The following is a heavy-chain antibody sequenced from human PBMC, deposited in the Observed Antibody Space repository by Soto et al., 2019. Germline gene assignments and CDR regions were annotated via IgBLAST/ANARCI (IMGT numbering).Heavy chain of an antibody. J-gene: IGHJ6*02. CDR2: INPKTAAT. CDR3: ERIKWRLDYYSGMDV. D-gene: IGHD5-12*01. V-gene: IGHV1-2*02. CDR1: GYTFSDYF. Sequence: ASVKVSCKASGYTFSDYFIQWLRQAPGQGLEWVAWINPKTAATNYAKKFQDRVTVTSDTSFSTAYLELTRLRPDDTALYYCERIKWRLDYYSGMDVWGQGTEVTVYS.